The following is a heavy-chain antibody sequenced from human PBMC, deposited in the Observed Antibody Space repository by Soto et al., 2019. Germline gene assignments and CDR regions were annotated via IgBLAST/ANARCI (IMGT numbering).Heavy chain of an antibody. D-gene: IGHD3-10*01. V-gene: IGHV1-18*01. J-gene: IGHJ5*02. CDR2: INTYRGNT. CDR1: GYTFADYD. Sequence: ASVKVSRKASGYTFADYDINLVRHAPGQGLEWMGWINTYRGNTNHAQKLQGRVTMTTDTSTSTAYMELRSLRSDDTAVYYCARGVGSGIYYYQYNWFGPRGPGIRGVVSS. CDR3: ARGVGSGIYYYQYNWFGP.